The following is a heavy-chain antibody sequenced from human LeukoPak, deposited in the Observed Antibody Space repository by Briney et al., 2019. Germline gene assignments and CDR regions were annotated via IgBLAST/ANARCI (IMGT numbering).Heavy chain of an antibody. CDR2: INHSGST. J-gene: IGHJ3*02. D-gene: IGHD5-18*01. CDR1: GGSFSGYY. Sequence: SETLSLTCAVYGGSFSGYYWSWIRQPPGMGLEWIGEINHSGSTNYNPSLKSRVTISVDTSKNQFSLKLSSVTAADTAVYYCARYVRGYSYTWSFDIWGQGTMVTVSS. V-gene: IGHV4-34*01. CDR3: ARYVRGYSYTWSFDI.